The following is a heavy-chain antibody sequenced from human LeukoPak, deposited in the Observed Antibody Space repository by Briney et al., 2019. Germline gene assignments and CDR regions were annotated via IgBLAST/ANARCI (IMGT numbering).Heavy chain of an antibody. Sequence: GRSLRLSCAAPGFTFSSYGRHWVRQAPGKGLERVAVILYDGSNNYYADSVKGRFTTSRDNSKNTLYLQMNSLKDEDTSVYYCEKDKVAGLFYFDYWGQGTLVTVSS. CDR1: GFTFSSYG. D-gene: IGHD2-15*01. CDR2: ILYDGSNN. V-gene: IGHV3-33*06. J-gene: IGHJ4*02. CDR3: EKDKVAGLFYFDY.